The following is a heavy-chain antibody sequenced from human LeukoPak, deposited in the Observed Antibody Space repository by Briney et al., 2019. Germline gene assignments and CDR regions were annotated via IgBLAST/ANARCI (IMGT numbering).Heavy chain of an antibody. J-gene: IGHJ2*01. V-gene: IGHV3-74*01. CDR1: GFTFSSSW. D-gene: IGHD3-10*01. Sequence: GGSLRLSCAASGFTFSSSWMHWVRQAPGRGLVYVSRINTDGSSTNYADSVKGRFTISRDNAENTVYLQMSSLRAEDTAVYYCARDREVRAFDLWGRGTLVTVSS. CDR3: ARDREVRAFDL. CDR2: INTDGSST.